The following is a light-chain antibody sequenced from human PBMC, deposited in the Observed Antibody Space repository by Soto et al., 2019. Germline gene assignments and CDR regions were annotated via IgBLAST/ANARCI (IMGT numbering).Light chain of an antibody. CDR1: QSVGSH. CDR3: QQRTDWRLT. CDR2: DAT. Sequence: ETVLTQSPATLYLSPGERATLSCRASQSVGSHLTWYRQRPGQAPRLLIYDATNRATGIPARFTGSESGTDFTLTISSLEPEDFAVYYCQQRTDWRLTFGGETKVEIK. J-gene: IGKJ4*01. V-gene: IGKV3-11*01.